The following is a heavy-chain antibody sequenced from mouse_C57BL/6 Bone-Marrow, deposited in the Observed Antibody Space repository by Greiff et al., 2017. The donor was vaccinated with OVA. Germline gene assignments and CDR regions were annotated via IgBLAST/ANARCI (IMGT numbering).Heavy chain of an antibody. J-gene: IGHJ1*03. D-gene: IGHD2-3*01. Sequence: EVNVVESGGGLVQSGRSLRLSCATSGFTFSDFYMEWVRQAPGKGLEWIAASRNKANDYTTEYSASVKGRFIVSRDTSQSILYLQMNALRAEDTAIYYCARDAVDGYPLYWYFDVWGTGTTVTVSS. CDR3: ARDAVDGYPLYWYFDV. CDR2: SRNKANDYTT. CDR1: GFTFSDFY. V-gene: IGHV7-1*01.